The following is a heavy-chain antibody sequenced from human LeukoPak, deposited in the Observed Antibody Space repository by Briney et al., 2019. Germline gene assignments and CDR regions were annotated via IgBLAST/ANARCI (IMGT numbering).Heavy chain of an antibody. Sequence: ASVKVSCKASGYTFTSYYMHWVRQALGQGLEWMGIINPSGGSTSYAQKFRGRVTMTRDTSTSTVYMELSSLRSEDTAVYYCARDHCSSTSCYLIPGGYWGQGTLVTVSS. CDR1: GYTFTSYY. J-gene: IGHJ4*02. V-gene: IGHV1-46*01. D-gene: IGHD2-2*01. CDR3: ARDHCSSTSCYLIPGGY. CDR2: INPSGGST.